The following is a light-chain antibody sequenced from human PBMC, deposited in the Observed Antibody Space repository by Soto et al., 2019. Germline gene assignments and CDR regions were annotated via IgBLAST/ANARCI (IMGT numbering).Light chain of an antibody. J-gene: IGLJ2*01. CDR1: SSDVGDYNY. V-gene: IGLV2-14*03. CDR3: SSYTATDTHVI. CDR2: DVS. Sequence: QSALTQPASVSGSPGQSITISCTGTSSDVGDYNYVSWYQHHPGKAPKFLIYDVSNRPSGVSNRFSGSKSGYTASLTISGLQAEYDADYYCSSYTATDTHVIFGGGTQLTVL.